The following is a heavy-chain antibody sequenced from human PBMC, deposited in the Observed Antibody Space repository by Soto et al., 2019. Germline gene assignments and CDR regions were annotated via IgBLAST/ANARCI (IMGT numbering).Heavy chain of an antibody. V-gene: IGHV3-48*01. CDR2: IGIGSSNK. Sequence: GGSLRLSCAASGFTFRNYGMNGFRQAPGKGLERVSYIGIGSSNKYYADSVKGRFTISRDNAKNSLYLQMNSLRAEDTAVYYCAREEGYCDGGRCFRSAFDVRGQGTVVTVSS. D-gene: IGHD2-21*01. CDR3: AREEGYCDGGRCFRSAFDV. J-gene: IGHJ3*01. CDR1: GFTFRNYG.